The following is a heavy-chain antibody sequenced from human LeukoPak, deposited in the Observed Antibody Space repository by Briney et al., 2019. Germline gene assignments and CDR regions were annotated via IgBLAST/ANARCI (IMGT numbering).Heavy chain of an antibody. Sequence: PGRSLRLSCAATGFTFSTYGMHWVRQALGKGLEWVAVIWSDGNNKFYADSVKGRFTFSRDNSRNTLSLQMNSLRAEDTAVYYCVKERGPFDAFDIWGQGTMVTVSS. V-gene: IGHV3-33*06. CDR2: IWSDGNNK. J-gene: IGHJ3*02. CDR3: VKERGPFDAFDI. CDR1: GFTFSTYG.